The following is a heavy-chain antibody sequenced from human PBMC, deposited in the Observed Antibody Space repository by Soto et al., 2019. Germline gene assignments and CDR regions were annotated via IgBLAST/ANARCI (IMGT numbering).Heavy chain of an antibody. D-gene: IGHD3-9*01. CDR1: GVSFRNYA. V-gene: IGHV3-23*01. J-gene: IGHJ4*02. CDR3: ANGRATYGLLTHDY. CDR2: LTGSSSNT. Sequence: EVQLLESGGGLVQPGGSLRLSCAASGVSFRNYAMSWVRQAPGKGMEWISTLTGSSSNTYYAYSVKGRFDISRDNSRNKLYLQMHSLTAEDTAVYYCANGRATYGLLTHDYWGQGTLITVSS.